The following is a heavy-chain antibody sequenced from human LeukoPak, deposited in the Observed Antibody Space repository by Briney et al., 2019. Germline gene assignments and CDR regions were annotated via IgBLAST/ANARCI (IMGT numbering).Heavy chain of an antibody. J-gene: IGHJ3*02. CDR3: AKDISSTITFDI. D-gene: IGHD2-2*01. CDR2: IRYDGSNK. V-gene: IGHV3-30*02. Sequence: PGGSLRLSCAASGFTFSSYGMHWVRQAPGKGLERVAFIRYDGSNKYYADSVKGRFTISRDNSKNTLYLQMNSLRAEDTAVYYCAKDISSTITFDIWGQGTMVTVSS. CDR1: GFTFSSYG.